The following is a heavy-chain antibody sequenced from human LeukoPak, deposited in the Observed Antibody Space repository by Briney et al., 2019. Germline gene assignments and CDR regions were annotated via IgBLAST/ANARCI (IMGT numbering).Heavy chain of an antibody. CDR3: TTKIDY. CDR2: IRSKAYGGTT. V-gene: IGHV3-49*04. Sequence: PGGSLRLSCTAPGFTFGDYAMSWVRQAPGKGLEWVGFIRSKAYGGTTEYAASVKGRFTISRDDSKNTLYLQMNSLKTEDTAVYYCTTKIDYWGQGTLVTVSS. D-gene: IGHD2-8*01. CDR1: GFTFGDYA. J-gene: IGHJ4*02.